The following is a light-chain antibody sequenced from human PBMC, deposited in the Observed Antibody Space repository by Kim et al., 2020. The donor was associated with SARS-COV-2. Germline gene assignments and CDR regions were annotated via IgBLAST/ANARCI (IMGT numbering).Light chain of an antibody. CDR3: QSYSRDNVL. V-gene: IGLV6-57*03. CDR1: RASIDDRN. Sequence: GMTVTNSSTRSRASIDDRNGQRYQQRPGGDPTIVIYDDNQRPSGVSERFSGSIDNSSNSASLTSSGLKNEDEADYYCQSYSRDNVLFSGGPQLTVL. CDR2: DDN. J-gene: IGLJ2*01.